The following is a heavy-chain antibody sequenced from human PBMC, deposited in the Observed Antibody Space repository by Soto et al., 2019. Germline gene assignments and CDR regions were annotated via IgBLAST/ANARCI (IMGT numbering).Heavy chain of an antibody. CDR1: GGSISSGGYY. V-gene: IGHV4-31*03. Sequence: NLSETLSLTCTVSGGSISSGGYYWSWIRQHPGKGLEWIGYIYYSGSTYYNPSLKSRVTISVDTSKNQFSLKLSSVTAAHTAVYYWARVVPVKLGVVFDYWGQGTLVTVSS. CDR2: IYYSGST. CDR3: ARVVPVKLGVVFDY. D-gene: IGHD2-8*01. J-gene: IGHJ4*02.